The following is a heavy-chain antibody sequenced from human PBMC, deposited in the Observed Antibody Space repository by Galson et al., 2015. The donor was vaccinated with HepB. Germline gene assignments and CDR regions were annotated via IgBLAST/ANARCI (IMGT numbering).Heavy chain of an antibody. CDR1: GFTFSSHW. J-gene: IGHJ4*02. Sequence: SLRLSCAASGFTFSSHWMHWVRQAPGQGLVWVSRINRDGFNTHYADSVKGRFTISRDKSKTMLFLQMNSLRVEDTAIYFCAKDNAGSGTFHSDCWGQGTQVIVSA. V-gene: IGHV3-74*01. CDR3: AKDNAGSGTFHSDC. D-gene: IGHD3-10*01. CDR2: INRDGFNT.